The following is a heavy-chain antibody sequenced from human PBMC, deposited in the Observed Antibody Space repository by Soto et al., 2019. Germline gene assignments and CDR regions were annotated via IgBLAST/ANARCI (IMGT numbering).Heavy chain of an antibody. Sequence: PGGSLRLSCAASGFTFSSYSMNWVRQAPGKGLEWVSSISSSSSYIYYADSVKGRFTISRDNAKNSLYLQMNSLRAEDTAVYYCARDASGSGSSDVWGQGTTVTVSS. CDR1: GFTFSSYS. J-gene: IGHJ6*02. CDR2: ISSSSSYI. D-gene: IGHD1-26*01. CDR3: ARDASGSGSSDV. V-gene: IGHV3-21*01.